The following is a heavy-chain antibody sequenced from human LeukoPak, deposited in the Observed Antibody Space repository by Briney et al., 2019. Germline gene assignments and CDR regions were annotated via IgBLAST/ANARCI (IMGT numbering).Heavy chain of an antibody. J-gene: IGHJ4*02. V-gene: IGHV3-33*06. Sequence: PGRSLRLSCAASGFTFSSYGMHWVRQAPGKGLGWVAVIWYDGSNKYYADSVKGRFTISRDNSKNTLYLQMNSLRAEDTAVYYCAKDSNDFWSGYYPAGYFDYWGQGTLVTVSS. D-gene: IGHD3-3*01. CDR2: IWYDGSNK. CDR1: GFTFSSYG. CDR3: AKDSNDFWSGYYPAGYFDY.